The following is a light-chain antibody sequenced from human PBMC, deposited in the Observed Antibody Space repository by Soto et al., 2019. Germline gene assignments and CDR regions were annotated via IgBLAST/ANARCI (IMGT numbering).Light chain of an antibody. CDR2: ATS. Sequence: DIPMTQSPSSLSASVGDRVTITCRASQSIRSDLNWYQHKPGTAPKLLIYATSTLQSGVPSRFSGSGSGTDFTLTISSLQPEDFATYYCQQSFSTPPYTFGQGTKLEIK. J-gene: IGKJ2*01. CDR3: QQSFSTPPYT. CDR1: QSIRSD. V-gene: IGKV1-39*01.